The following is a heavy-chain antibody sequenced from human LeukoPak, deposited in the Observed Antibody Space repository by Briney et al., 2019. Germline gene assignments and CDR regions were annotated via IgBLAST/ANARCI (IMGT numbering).Heavy chain of an antibody. CDR3: ARGGEGYVPIDY. CDR1: GGSISSGGYY. J-gene: IGHJ4*02. CDR2: IYYSGST. Sequence: SETLSLTCTVSGGSISSGGYYWSWNRQHPGKGLEWIGYIYYSGSTYYNPSLKSRVTISVDTSKNQFSLKLSSVTAAGTAVYYCARGGEGYVPIDYWGRGTLVSVSS. D-gene: IGHD5-12*01. V-gene: IGHV4-31*03.